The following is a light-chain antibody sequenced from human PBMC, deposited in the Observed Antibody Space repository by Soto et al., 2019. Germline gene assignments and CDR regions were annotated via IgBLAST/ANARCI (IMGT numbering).Light chain of an antibody. V-gene: IGKV3-20*01. Sequence: VLPQSPDTLSPSPGDRATLSCRASQSVRSTFLAWYQQKPGQAPRLLIYGASNRAAGIPARFSGSASGTEFTLTIRRLEPADSAVYYCQQYHDSTMNTFGQGTKMQIK. CDR1: QSVRSTF. J-gene: IGKJ2*01. CDR3: QQYHDSTMNT. CDR2: GAS.